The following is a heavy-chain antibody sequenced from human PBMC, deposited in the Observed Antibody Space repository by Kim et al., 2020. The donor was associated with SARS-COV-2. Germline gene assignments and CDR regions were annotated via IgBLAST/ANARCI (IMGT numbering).Heavy chain of an antibody. V-gene: IGHV3-30*04. D-gene: IGHD3-22*01. Sequence: GGSLRLSCVASGFTFSSYAIHWVRQAPGKGLEWVAVVSSDGSNQYYADSVKGRFTISRDNSKNTLYLQMDSLRAEDTAVYYCARDFRAYVSSGYYSHFLHWGQGTLVTVSS. J-gene: IGHJ1*01. CDR2: VSSDGSNQ. CDR3: ARDFRAYVSSGYYSHFLH. CDR1: GFTFSSYA.